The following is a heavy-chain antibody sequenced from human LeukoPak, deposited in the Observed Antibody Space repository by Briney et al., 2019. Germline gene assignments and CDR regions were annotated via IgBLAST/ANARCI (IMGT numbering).Heavy chain of an antibody. V-gene: IGHV1-69*05. CDR2: IIPIFGTA. D-gene: IGHD6-19*01. CDR3: AREVAVAGTFDY. J-gene: IGHJ4*02. Sequence: SVKVSCKASGGTFISYAISWVRQAPGQGLEWMGGIIPIFGTANYAQKFQGRVTITTDESTSTAYMELSSLRSEDTAVYYCAREVAVAGTFDYWGQGTLVTVSS. CDR1: GGTFISYA.